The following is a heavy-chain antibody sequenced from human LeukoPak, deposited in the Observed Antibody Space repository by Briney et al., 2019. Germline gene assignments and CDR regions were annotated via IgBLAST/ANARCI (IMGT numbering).Heavy chain of an antibody. D-gene: IGHD2-2*01. V-gene: IGHV4-34*01. CDR1: GGSFSGYY. Sequence: SETLSLTCAVYGGSFSGYYWSWIRQPPGKGLEWIGEINHSGSTNCNPSLKSRVTISVDTSKNQFSLKLSSVTAADTAVYYCARFKYIVVVPAGFDYWGQGTLVTVSS. CDR3: ARFKYIVVVPAGFDY. CDR2: INHSGST. J-gene: IGHJ4*02.